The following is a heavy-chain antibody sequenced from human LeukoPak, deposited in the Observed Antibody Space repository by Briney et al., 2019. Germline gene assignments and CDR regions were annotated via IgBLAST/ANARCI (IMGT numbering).Heavy chain of an antibody. V-gene: IGHV4-4*02. Sequence: PSGTLSLTCAVSGGSISSSNWWSWVRQPPGKGLEWIGEIYHSGSTNYNPSLKSRVTISVDKSKNQFSLKLSSVTAADTAVYYCARDIPLNWNYDYYYYYMDVWGKGTTVTVSS. CDR3: ARDIPLNWNYDYYYYYMDV. D-gene: IGHD1-7*01. J-gene: IGHJ6*03. CDR2: IYHSGST. CDR1: GGSISSSNW.